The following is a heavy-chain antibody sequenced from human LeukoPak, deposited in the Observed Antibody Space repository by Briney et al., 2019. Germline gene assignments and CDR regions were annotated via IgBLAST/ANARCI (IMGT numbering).Heavy chain of an antibody. CDR1: GFTFTKYW. Sequence: GGSLRLSCAASGFTFTKYWMTWVRQAPGKGLEWVANIKQDGSEKFYVDSVKGRFTISRDNAKNSLNLQINSLGAEDTAVYYCARGLDCRSASCYLDNWGQGTLVTVSS. V-gene: IGHV3-7*01. J-gene: IGHJ4*02. CDR3: ARGLDCRSASCYLDN. D-gene: IGHD2-2*01. CDR2: IKQDGSEK.